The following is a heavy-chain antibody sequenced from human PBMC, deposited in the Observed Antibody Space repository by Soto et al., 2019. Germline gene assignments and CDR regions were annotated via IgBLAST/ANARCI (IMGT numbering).Heavy chain of an antibody. V-gene: IGHV4-34*01. CDR1: GGSFSGYY. CDR2: INHSGST. Sequence: QVQLQQWGAGLLKPSETLSLTCAVYGGSFSGYYWSWIRQPPGKGLEWIGEINHSGSTNYNPSLKSRVTISVDTSKNQFSLKLSSVTAADTAVYYCARGAPVVVVAATPQKLGYYYYGMDVWGQGTTVTVSS. CDR3: ARGAPVVVVAATPQKLGYYYYGMDV. D-gene: IGHD2-15*01. J-gene: IGHJ6*02.